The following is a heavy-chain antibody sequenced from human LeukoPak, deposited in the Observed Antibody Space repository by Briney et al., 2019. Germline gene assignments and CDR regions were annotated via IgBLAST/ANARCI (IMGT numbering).Heavy chain of an antibody. V-gene: IGHV3-48*03. CDR1: GFTFSSYE. J-gene: IGHJ4*02. CDR3: ARGLGWLPDY. Sequence: PGGSLRLSCEASGFTFSSYEMTWVRQAPGKGLEWISHIGSSGSDVYSADSVKGRFTISRDNAKNSVFLQMNSLRDEDTAIYYCARGLGWLPDYWGQGTLVTVSS. D-gene: IGHD6-19*01. CDR2: IGSSGSDV.